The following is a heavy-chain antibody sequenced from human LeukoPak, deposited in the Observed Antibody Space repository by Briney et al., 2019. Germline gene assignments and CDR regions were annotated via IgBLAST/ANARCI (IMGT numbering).Heavy chain of an antibody. Sequence: GGSLRLSCAASGFTFSDYYMSWIRQAPGKGLEWVSYISSSGSPIYYADSVKGRFTISRDNAKNSLYLQMNSLRAEDTAVYYCAREGYSSSWYRRGFYYYMDVWGKGTTVTVSS. CDR1: GFTFSDYY. J-gene: IGHJ6*03. V-gene: IGHV3-11*04. CDR3: AREGYSSSWYRRGFYYYMDV. D-gene: IGHD6-13*01. CDR2: ISSSGSPI.